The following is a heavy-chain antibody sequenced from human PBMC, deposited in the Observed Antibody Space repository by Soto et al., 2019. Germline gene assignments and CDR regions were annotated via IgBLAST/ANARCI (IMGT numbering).Heavy chain of an antibody. CDR2: ISASGGNT. CDR3: AKGLLTTMTLYGGIFDY. J-gene: IGHJ4*02. CDR1: GFTFSNYG. V-gene: IGHV3-23*01. Sequence: GGSLRLSCAASGFTFSNYGMSWVRKAPGKGLEWVSAISASGGNTYHADSVKGRFTISRDNSQNTLYLQMHSLRAEDTAVYFCAKGLLTTMTLYGGIFDYWGQGTLVTVSS. D-gene: IGHD4-17*01.